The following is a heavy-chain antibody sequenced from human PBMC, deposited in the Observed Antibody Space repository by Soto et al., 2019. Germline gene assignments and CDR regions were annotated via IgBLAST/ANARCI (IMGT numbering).Heavy chain of an antibody. CDR1: GGSISSYY. D-gene: IGHD3-10*01. J-gene: IGHJ4*02. V-gene: IGHV4-59*01. Sequence: PSETLSLTCTVSGGSISSYYWSWIRQPPGKGLEWIGYIYYSGSTNYNPSLKSRVTISVDTSKNQFSLKLSSVTAADTAVYYCARETGWFEEFYHYFDYWGQGTLVTASS. CDR2: IYYSGST. CDR3: ARETGWFEEFYHYFDY.